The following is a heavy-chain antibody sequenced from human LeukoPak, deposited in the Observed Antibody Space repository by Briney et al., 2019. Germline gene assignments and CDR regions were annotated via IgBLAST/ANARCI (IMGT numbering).Heavy chain of an antibody. CDR3: AKGLAAAGPSPLDY. Sequence: GGSLRLSCAASGFTFSSYAMSWVRQAPGKGLEWVSAISGSGGSTYYAASVKGRFTISRDNSKNTLYLQMNSLRAEDTAVYYCAKGLAAAGPSPLDYWGQGTLVTVSS. V-gene: IGHV3-23*01. CDR2: ISGSGGST. J-gene: IGHJ4*02. D-gene: IGHD6-13*01. CDR1: GFTFSSYA.